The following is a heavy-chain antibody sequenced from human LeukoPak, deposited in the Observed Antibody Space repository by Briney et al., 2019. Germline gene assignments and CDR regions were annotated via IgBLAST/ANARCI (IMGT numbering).Heavy chain of an antibody. D-gene: IGHD4-23*01. V-gene: IGHV3-30*04. CDR2: MAYEGGNK. Sequence: GRCLRLSWAAAGFTFSSYSMHWVRQAPGKWLEWVAVMAYEGGNKYYAHCVKGRFTISRHNSKNTLYLQMNCRTATDTAVYYCARGLPGYGGKSWYFDYWGQGTLVTVSS. CDR3: ARGLPGYGGKSWYFDY. J-gene: IGHJ4*02. CDR1: GFTFSSYS.